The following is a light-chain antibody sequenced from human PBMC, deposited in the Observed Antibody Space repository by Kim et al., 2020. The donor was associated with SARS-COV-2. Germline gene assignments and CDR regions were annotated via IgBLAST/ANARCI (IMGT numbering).Light chain of an antibody. V-gene: IGLV3-19*01. CDR3: NSRDSSGNQV. CDR1: SLRSYY. CDR2: GKN. J-gene: IGLJ3*02. Sequence: SSELTQDPAVSVALGQTVRITCQGDSLRSYYASWYQQKPGQAPVLVIYGKNNRPSGFPDRFSGSSSGNTASLTITGAQAEDEADYYCNSRDSSGNQVFGG.